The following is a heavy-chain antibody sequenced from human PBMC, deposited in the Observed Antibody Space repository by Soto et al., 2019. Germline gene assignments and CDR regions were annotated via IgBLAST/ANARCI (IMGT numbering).Heavy chain of an antibody. CDR2: ISGSGGST. Sequence: EVQLLESGGGLVQPGGSLRLSCAASGFTFSSYAMSWVRQAPGQGLEWVSAISGSGGSTYYAASVKGRFTISRDNSKNTLYLQMNSLRAEDTAVYYCAKVARIVVGQLTFDYWGQGTLVTVSS. CDR1: GFTFSSYA. V-gene: IGHV3-23*01. CDR3: AKVARIVVGQLTFDY. D-gene: IGHD3-22*01. J-gene: IGHJ4*02.